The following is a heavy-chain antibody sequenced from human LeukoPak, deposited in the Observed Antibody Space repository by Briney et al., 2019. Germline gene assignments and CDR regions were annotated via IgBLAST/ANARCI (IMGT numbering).Heavy chain of an antibody. V-gene: IGHV3-21*01. CDR3: ARESGIAAALDL. CDR1: GFTFSSYS. D-gene: IGHD6-13*01. CDR2: ISSSSSYI. J-gene: IGHJ5*02. Sequence: GGSLRLSCAASGFTFSSYSMNWVRQAPGKGLEWVSSISSSSSYIYYADSVKGRFTISRDNAKNSLYLQINSLRAEDTAVYYCARESGIAAALDLWGQGTLVTVSS.